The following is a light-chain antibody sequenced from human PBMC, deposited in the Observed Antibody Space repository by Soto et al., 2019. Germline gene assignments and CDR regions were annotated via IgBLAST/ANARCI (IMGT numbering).Light chain of an antibody. V-gene: IGLV2-11*01. CDR2: DVS. CDR3: CSYAGSYTLV. Sequence: QSVLTQPRSVSGSPGQSVTISCSGTSSDVGYYNYVSWYQQHPGKAPKLMIYDVSKRPSGVPDRFSGSKSGNTASLTISELQAEDEGDYYCCSYAGSYTLVFGGGTQLTVL. CDR1: SSDVGYYNY. J-gene: IGLJ2*01.